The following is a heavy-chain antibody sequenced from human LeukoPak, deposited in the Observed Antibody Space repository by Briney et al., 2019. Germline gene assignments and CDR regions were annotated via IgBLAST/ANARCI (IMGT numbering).Heavy chain of an antibody. Sequence: GSSVKVSCKASGGTFSSYAISWVRQAPGQGLEWMGWINPNSGGTNYAQKFQGRVTMTRDTSISTAYMELSRLRSDDTAVYYCAREWPKAQWLVLYYFDYWGQGTLVTVSS. D-gene: IGHD6-19*01. CDR3: AREWPKAQWLVLYYFDY. CDR2: INPNSGGT. V-gene: IGHV1-2*02. CDR1: GGTFSSYA. J-gene: IGHJ4*02.